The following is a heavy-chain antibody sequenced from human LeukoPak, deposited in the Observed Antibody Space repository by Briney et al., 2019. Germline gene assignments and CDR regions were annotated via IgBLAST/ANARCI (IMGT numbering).Heavy chain of an antibody. D-gene: IGHD3-22*01. Sequence: SVKVSCKASGGTFSSYAISWVRQAPGQGLEWMGGIIPLFGTANYAQKFQGRVMITADESTSTVYMELNSLRFEDTAIYYCAREWNYETSGYFFYYWGQGTLVTVSS. CDR2: IIPLFGTA. J-gene: IGHJ4*02. V-gene: IGHV1-69*13. CDR1: GGTFSSYA. CDR3: AREWNYETSGYFFYY.